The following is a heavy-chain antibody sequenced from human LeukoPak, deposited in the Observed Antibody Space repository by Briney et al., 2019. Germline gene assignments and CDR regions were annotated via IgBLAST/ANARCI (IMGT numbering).Heavy chain of an antibody. CDR1: GGSISSSSYY. Sequence: PSETLSLACTVSGGSISSSSYYWGWIRQPPGKGLEWIGSIYYSGSTYYNPSLKSRVTISVDTSKNQFSLKLSSVTAADTAVYYCARLGDTAMVYYYYGMDVWGQGTTVTVSS. CDR3: ARLGDTAMVYYYYGMDV. V-gene: IGHV4-39*01. J-gene: IGHJ6*02. CDR2: IYYSGST. D-gene: IGHD5-18*01.